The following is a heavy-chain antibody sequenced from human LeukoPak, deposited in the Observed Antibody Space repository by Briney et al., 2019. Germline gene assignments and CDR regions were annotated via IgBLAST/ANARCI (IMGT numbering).Heavy chain of an antibody. J-gene: IGHJ4*02. CDR3: TKTPIGGSSTSWHSYDPGVDY. CDR2: TKSKTDGGTT. Sequence: PGGSLRLSCAASGFTFSNAWMSWVRQAPGKGLEWVGRTKSKTDGGTTDYAAPVKGRFTISRDDSKNTLYLQMNSLKTEDTAVYYCTKTPIGGSSTSWHSYDPGVDYWGQGTLVTVSS. D-gene: IGHD2-2*01. CDR1: GFTFSNAW. V-gene: IGHV3-15*01.